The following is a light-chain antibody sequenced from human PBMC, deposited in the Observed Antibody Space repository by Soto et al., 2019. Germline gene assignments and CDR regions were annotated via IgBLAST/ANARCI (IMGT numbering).Light chain of an antibody. CDR2: DVS. CDR1: SSDIGRYNY. Sequence: ALTQPASVSGSPGQSITISCTGTSSDIGRYNYVSWYQQYPGKAPKFMIYDVSNRPSGVSNRFSGSKSGNTASLTISGLQAEDEADYYCSSYISSSTYVFGTGTKLTVL. V-gene: IGLV2-14*01. J-gene: IGLJ1*01. CDR3: SSYISSSTYV.